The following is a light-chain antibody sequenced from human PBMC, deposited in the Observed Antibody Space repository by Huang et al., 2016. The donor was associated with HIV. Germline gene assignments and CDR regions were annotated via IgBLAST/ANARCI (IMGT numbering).Light chain of an antibody. J-gene: IGKJ4*01. CDR1: QGVRSN. CDR3: QQYNDWPPLT. V-gene: IGKV3D-15*01. CDR2: GAS. Sequence: EIVMTQSPASLSASLGQRATLSCRASQGVRSNLAWYQQQPGQAPRLLILGASTRATGTPARCRGSGSGTEFTLTITSLQSADSAVYYCQQYNDWPPLTFDGGTKVEI.